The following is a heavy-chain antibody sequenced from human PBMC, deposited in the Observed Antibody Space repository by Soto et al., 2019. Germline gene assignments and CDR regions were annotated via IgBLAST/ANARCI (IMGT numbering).Heavy chain of an antibody. Sequence: PGGSLRLSCAASGFTFNSYAMSWVRQTTGKGLEWVSAISGSGYSIYSADSVKGRFTISRDNSKNTLYLQMDSLRAEDTALYYCAKAPYYYDSSGFYFHAFDIWGQGTMVTVSS. CDR2: ISGSGYSI. V-gene: IGHV3-23*01. CDR3: AKAPYYYDSSGFYFHAFDI. D-gene: IGHD3-22*01. CDR1: GFTFNSYA. J-gene: IGHJ3*02.